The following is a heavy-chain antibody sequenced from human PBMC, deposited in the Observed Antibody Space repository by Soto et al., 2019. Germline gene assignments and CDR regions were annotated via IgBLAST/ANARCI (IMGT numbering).Heavy chain of an antibody. V-gene: IGHV3-23*01. J-gene: IGHJ4*02. Sequence: EVQLLESGGGLVQPGGSLRLSCAVSGFTFSSYAMSWVRQAPGKGLEWVSGISGSGGRTYYADSVKGRFTISRDNSKNTLYLQMNSLRADDTAVYYCAKRELSSGYPIDYWGQGTLVTVSS. D-gene: IGHD5-12*01. CDR2: ISGSGGRT. CDR1: GFTFSSYA. CDR3: AKRELSSGYPIDY.